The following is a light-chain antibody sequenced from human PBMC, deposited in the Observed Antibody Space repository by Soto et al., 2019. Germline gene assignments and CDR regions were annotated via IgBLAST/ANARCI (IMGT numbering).Light chain of an antibody. CDR2: EVS. V-gene: IGLV2-14*01. J-gene: IGLJ1*01. Sequence: QSVLTQPASVSGSPGQSITISCTGASSDVGGYDYVSWYQLRPGKAPKLMVFEVSNRPSGVSYRFSGSKSGNTASLTISGLQAEGEADYFCSSYSISTAYLFGTGTKVTVL. CDR3: SSYSISTAYL. CDR1: SSDVGGYDY.